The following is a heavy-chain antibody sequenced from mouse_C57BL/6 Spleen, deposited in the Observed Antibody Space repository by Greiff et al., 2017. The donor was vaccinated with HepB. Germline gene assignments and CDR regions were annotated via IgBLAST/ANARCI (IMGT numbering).Heavy chain of an antibody. D-gene: IGHD1-1*01. CDR1: GYTFTSYW. V-gene: IGHV1-59*01. J-gene: IGHJ2*01. Sequence: QVQLQQSGAELVRPGTSVKLSCKASGYTFTSYWMHWVKQRPGQGLEWIGVIDPSDSYTNYNQKFKGKATLTVDTSSSTAYMQLSSLTSEDSAVYYCAYYGSYFDYWGQGTTLTVSS. CDR3: AYYGSYFDY. CDR2: IDPSDSYT.